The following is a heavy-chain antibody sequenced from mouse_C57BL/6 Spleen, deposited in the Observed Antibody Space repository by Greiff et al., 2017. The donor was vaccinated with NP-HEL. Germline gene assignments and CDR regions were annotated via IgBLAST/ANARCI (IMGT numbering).Heavy chain of an antibody. V-gene: IGHV1-82*01. D-gene: IGHD2-10*02. CDR3: ARSSNYAMDY. J-gene: IGHJ4*01. CDR1: GYAFSSSW. Sequence: QVQLQQSGPELVKPGASVKISCKASGYAFSSSWMNWLKQRPGKGLEWIGRIYPGDGDTNYNGKFKGKATLTADKSSSTAYMQLSSLTSEDSAVYFCARSSNYAMDYWGQGTSVTVSS. CDR2: IYPGDGDT.